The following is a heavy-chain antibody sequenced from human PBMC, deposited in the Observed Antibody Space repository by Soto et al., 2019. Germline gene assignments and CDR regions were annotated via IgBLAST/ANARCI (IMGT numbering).Heavy chain of an antibody. D-gene: IGHD3-10*01. Sequence: PSETLSLTCTVSGGSISSGDYYWSWIRQPPGKGLEWIGYIYYSGSTYYNPSLKSRVTIPVDTSKNQFSLKLSSVTAADTAVYYCASYQPGGSGSYYKSFDYCGQGTLVTVSS. J-gene: IGHJ4*02. CDR3: ASYQPGGSGSYYKSFDY. CDR2: IYYSGST. V-gene: IGHV4-30-4*01. CDR1: GGSISSGDYY.